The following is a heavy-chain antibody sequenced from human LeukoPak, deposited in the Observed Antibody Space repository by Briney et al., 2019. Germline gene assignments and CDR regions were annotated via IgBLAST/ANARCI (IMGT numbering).Heavy chain of an antibody. D-gene: IGHD3-22*01. V-gene: IGHV3-23*01. J-gene: IGHJ5*02. Sequence: GGSLRLSCAASGFAFSTYAICWVRQGPGRALEWVSTISGSGGATFYAGSVQGRFTVSRDNSKNILYLQTNSLRVEDTAVYYCAKGKADMIVDRLDPWGQGTLVTVSS. CDR3: AKGKADMIVDRLDP. CDR1: GFAFSTYA. CDR2: ISGSGGAT.